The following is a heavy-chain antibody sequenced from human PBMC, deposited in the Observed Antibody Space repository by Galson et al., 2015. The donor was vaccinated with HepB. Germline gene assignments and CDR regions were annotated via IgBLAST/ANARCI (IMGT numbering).Heavy chain of an antibody. J-gene: IGHJ4*02. D-gene: IGHD2-15*01. CDR3: ARGYCSGGSCYFLPRGGWYYFDY. CDR1: GGSISSGGYY. V-gene: IGHV4-31*03. Sequence: TLSLTCTVSGGSISSGGYYWSWIRQHPGKGLEWIGYIYYSGSTYYNPSLKSRVTISVDTSKNQFSLKLSSVTAADTAVYYCARGYCSGGSCYFLPRGGWYYFDYWGQGTLVTVSS. CDR2: IYYSGST.